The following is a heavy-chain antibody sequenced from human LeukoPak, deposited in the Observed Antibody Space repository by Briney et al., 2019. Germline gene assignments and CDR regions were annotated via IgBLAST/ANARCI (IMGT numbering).Heavy chain of an antibody. Sequence: ASVKVSCKASGSTLTSYAMNWVRQAPGQGLEWMGWINTNTGNPTYAQGFTGRFVFSLDTSVSTAYLQISSLKAEDTAVYYCAREGDSSSWYVGYYWGQGTLVTVSS. J-gene: IGHJ4*02. V-gene: IGHV7-4-1*02. D-gene: IGHD6-13*01. CDR1: GSTLTSYA. CDR2: INTNTGNP. CDR3: AREGDSSSWYVGYY.